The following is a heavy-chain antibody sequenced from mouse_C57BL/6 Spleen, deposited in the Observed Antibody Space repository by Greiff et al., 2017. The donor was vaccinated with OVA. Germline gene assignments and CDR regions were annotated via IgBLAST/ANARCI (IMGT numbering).Heavy chain of an antibody. V-gene: IGHV1-82*01. D-gene: IGHD2-5*01. CDR2: ISPGDGDT. J-gene: IGHJ2*01. CDR1: GYAFSSSW. CDR3: AREGAYYSNY. Sequence: VQLQQSGPELVKPGASVKISCKASGYAFSSSWMNWVKQRPGKGLEWIGRISPGDGDTNYNGKFKGKATLTADKSSSTAYMQLSSLTSEDSAVYFCAREGAYYSNYWGQGTTLTVSS.